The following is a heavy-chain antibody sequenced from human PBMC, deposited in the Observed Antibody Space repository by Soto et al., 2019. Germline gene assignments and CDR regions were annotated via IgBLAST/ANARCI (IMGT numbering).Heavy chain of an antibody. CDR1: GFTFSSYD. J-gene: IGHJ6*03. D-gene: IGHD2-2*01. Sequence: GGSLRLSCAASGFTFSSYDMHWVRQATGKGLEWVSAIGTAGDTCYPGSVKGRFTISRENAKNSLYLQMNSLRAGDTAVYYCARGGRNIVVVPADYYMDVWGKGTTVTVSS. V-gene: IGHV3-13*01. CDR3: ARGGRNIVVVPADYYMDV. CDR2: IGTAGDT.